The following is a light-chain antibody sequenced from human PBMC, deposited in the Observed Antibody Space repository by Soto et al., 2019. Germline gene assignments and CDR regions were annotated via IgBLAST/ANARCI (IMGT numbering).Light chain of an antibody. J-gene: IGLJ3*02. CDR1: SSDVGGYNY. CDR3: CSYAGSYTWV. V-gene: IGLV2-11*01. CDR2: DVS. Sequence: QSALTQPRSVSGSPGQSVTISCTGTSSDVGGYNYVSWYQQHPGKAPKLMVYDVSKRPSGVPDRFSGSKSGNTASLTTSGRQAEDEADYYCCSYAGSYTWVFGGGTKVTVL.